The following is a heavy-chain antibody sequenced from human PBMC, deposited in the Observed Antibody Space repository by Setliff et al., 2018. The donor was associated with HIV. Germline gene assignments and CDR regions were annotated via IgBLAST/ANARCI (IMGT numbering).Heavy chain of an antibody. D-gene: IGHD3-10*01. CDR2: IGQDGSEK. Sequence: GGSLRLSCEISGFTFSNYGMHWVRQAPGKGLEWVANIGQDGSEKNYVDSVKGRFTISRDNAKNSMDLQMNSLRAEDTAIYYCARKLRPGHGVDVWGQGTTVTVSS. CDR1: GFTFSNYG. V-gene: IGHV3-7*01. J-gene: IGHJ6*02. CDR3: ARKLRPGHGVDV.